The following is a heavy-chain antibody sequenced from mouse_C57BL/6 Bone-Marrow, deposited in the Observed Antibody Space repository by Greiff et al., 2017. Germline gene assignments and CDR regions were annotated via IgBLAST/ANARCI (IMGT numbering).Heavy chain of an antibody. CDR3: ARLEFDGSSGDWYFDV. CDR1: GYPFTSYD. J-gene: IGHJ1*03. D-gene: IGHD1-1*01. Sequence: QVQLKESGPELVKPGASVKLSCKASGYPFTSYDINWVKQRPGQGLEWIGWIYPRDGSTKYNEKFKGKATLTVDTSSSTAYMELHSLTSEDSAVYCCARLEFDGSSGDWYFDVWGTGTTVTVSS. V-gene: IGHV1-85*01. CDR2: IYPRDGST.